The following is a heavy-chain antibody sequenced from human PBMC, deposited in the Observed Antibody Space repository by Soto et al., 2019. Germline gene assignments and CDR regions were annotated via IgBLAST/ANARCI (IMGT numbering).Heavy chain of an antibody. CDR1: GFSLSTSGVG. J-gene: IGHJ5*02. CDR3: AHRRYSTTAHH. V-gene: IGHV2-5*02. Sequence: QITVKASGPTLVKPTQTLTLTCTFSGFSLSTSGVGVGWMSQPPGKALEWLALIYWDDDTRYSPSLKSRLTITNDTTQHQVVLTLTNMDPVDTATSYCAHRRYSTTAHHWGQGTPVTVSS. CDR2: IYWDDDT. D-gene: IGHD5-12*01.